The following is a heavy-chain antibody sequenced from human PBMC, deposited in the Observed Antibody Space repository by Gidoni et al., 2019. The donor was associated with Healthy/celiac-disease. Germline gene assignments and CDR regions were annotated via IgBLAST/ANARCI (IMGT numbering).Heavy chain of an antibody. CDR1: GFTFSSYG. V-gene: IGHV3-33*01. CDR3: ARGDDYGDPFDY. Sequence: QVQLVEPGGGVVQPGRSLRLSCAASGFTFSSYGMHWVRQAPGKGLEWVAVIWYDGSNKYYADSVKGRFTISRDNSKNTLYLQMNSLRAEDTAVYYCARGDDYGDPFDYWGQGTLVTVSS. D-gene: IGHD4-17*01. J-gene: IGHJ4*02. CDR2: IWYDGSNK.